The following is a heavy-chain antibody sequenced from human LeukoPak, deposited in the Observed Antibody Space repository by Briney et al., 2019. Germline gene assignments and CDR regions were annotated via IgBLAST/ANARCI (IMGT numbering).Heavy chain of an antibody. Sequence: GASVKVSCKASGYTFTSYGISWVRQAPGQGLEWMGWISAYNGNTNYAQKLQGRVTMTTDTSTSTAYMELRSLRSDDTAVYYCARVLGYCSSTSCSGGPYFDYWGQGTLVIVSS. V-gene: IGHV1-18*01. J-gene: IGHJ4*02. D-gene: IGHD2-2*01. CDR3: ARVLGYCSSTSCSGGPYFDY. CDR2: ISAYNGNT. CDR1: GYTFTSYG.